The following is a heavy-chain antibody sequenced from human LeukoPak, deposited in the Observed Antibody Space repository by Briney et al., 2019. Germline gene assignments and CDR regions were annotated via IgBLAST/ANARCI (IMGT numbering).Heavy chain of an antibody. CDR3: ARSPRDENLFDY. V-gene: IGHV4-4*07. D-gene: IGHD5-24*01. CDR1: GGSISSYY. Sequence: KPSETLSLTCSVSGGSISSYYWGWIRQPAGKGLEWIGRIYTSGSTNYNPSLKSRLTMSVDTSKNQFSLRLSSVNAADTAVYYCARSPRDENLFDYWGQGTLVTVSS. J-gene: IGHJ4*02. CDR2: IYTSGST.